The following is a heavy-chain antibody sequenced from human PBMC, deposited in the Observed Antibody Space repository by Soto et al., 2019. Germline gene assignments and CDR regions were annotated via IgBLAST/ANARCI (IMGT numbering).Heavy chain of an antibody. CDR2: MNPNSGNT. CDR1: GYTFTSYD. Sequence: ASVKVSCKASGYTFTSYDINWVRQATGQGLEWMGWMNPNSGNTGYAQKFQGRVTMTRNTSISTAYMELSSLRSEDTAVYYCARTVTTRTRLTPAFGYWGQGTLVTVSS. V-gene: IGHV1-8*01. J-gene: IGHJ4*02. CDR3: ARTVTTRTRLTPAFGY. D-gene: IGHD4-4*01.